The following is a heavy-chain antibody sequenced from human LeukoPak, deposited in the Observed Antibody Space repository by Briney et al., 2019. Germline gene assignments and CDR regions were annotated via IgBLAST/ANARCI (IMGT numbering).Heavy chain of an antibody. Sequence: PSDTLSLMCTGSGGSISSNDWSWIRQPAGKGLEWIGRIYTSGSTNYNPSLKSRVSMSLDTSKNQFSLKLNSVTAADTAVYYCARQPPYSYGMDVWGRGTTVTVFS. CDR2: IYTSGST. CDR3: ARQPPYSYGMDV. J-gene: IGHJ6*02. V-gene: IGHV4-4*07. CDR1: GGSISSND.